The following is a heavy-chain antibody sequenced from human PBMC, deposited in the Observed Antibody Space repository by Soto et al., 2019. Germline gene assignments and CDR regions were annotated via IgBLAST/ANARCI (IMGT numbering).Heavy chain of an antibody. Sequence: PSETLSLTCAVYGGSFSCYYWSWIRQPPGKGLEWIGEINHSGSTNYNPSLKSRVTISVDTSKNQFSLKLSSVTAADTAVYYCARKVAGTGRDWFDPWGQRTLVTVSS. CDR2: INHSGST. J-gene: IGHJ5*02. D-gene: IGHD6-19*01. V-gene: IGHV4-34*01. CDR3: ARKVAGTGRDWFDP. CDR1: GGSFSCYY.